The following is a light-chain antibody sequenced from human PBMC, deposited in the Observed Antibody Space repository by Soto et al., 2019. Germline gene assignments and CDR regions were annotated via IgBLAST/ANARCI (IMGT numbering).Light chain of an antibody. CDR3: SSSTSSSVV. J-gene: IGLJ2*01. CDR1: SSDVGSYNF. Sequence: QSALTQPASVSGSRGQSITISCTGTSSDVGSYNFVSWYQQHPGKAPKLMISEVTNRPSGVSNRFSGSKSGNTASLTISGLQAEDEANYYCSSSTSSSVVFGGGTKLTVL. V-gene: IGLV2-14*01. CDR2: EVT.